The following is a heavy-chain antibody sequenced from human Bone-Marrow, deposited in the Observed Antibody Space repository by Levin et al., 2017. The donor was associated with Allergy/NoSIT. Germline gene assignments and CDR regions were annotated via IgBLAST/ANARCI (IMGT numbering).Heavy chain of an antibody. V-gene: IGHV3-23*01. CDR1: GFTFSSYA. D-gene: IGHD6-19*01. J-gene: IGHJ5*02. Sequence: GSLRLSCAASGFTFSSYAMSWVRQAPGKGLEWVSAITRSGDTTYHTDSVKGRFTTSRDNSKNTLDLQMNGLRIEDTAVYYCTKPDSIGWYDHWGQGTLVTVSS. CDR3: TKPDSIGWYDH. CDR2: ITRSGDTT.